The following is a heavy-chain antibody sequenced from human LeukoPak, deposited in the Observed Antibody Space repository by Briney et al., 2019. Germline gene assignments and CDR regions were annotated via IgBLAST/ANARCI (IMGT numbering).Heavy chain of an antibody. J-gene: IGHJ6*02. CDR1: GFTFRDYW. Sequence: GSLRLSCAASGFTFRDYWMSWIRQPPGKGLEWIGEINHSGSTNYNPSLKSRVTISVDTSKNQFSLKLSSVTAADTAVYYCAPHPEYQLLPHYGMDVWGQGTTVTVSS. CDR3: APHPEYQLLPHYGMDV. D-gene: IGHD2-2*01. V-gene: IGHV4-34*08. CDR2: INHSGST.